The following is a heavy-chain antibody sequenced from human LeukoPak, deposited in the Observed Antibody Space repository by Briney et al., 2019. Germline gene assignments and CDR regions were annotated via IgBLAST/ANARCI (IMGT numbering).Heavy chain of an antibody. Sequence: SETLSLTCAVYGGSFSGYYWSWIRQPPGKGLEWIGEINHSGSTNYNPSLKSRVTISVDTSKNQFSLKLSSVTAADTAVYYCARAVGPRDLGVGWPLVRAYYFDYWGQGTLVTVSS. J-gene: IGHJ4*02. CDR1: GGSFSGYY. V-gene: IGHV4-34*01. CDR3: ARAVGPRDLGVGWPLVRAYYFDY. CDR2: INHSGST. D-gene: IGHD6-13*01.